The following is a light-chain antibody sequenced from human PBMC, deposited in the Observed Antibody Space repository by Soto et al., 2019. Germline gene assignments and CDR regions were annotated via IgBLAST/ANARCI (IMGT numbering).Light chain of an antibody. V-gene: IGKV1-5*03. J-gene: IGKJ1*01. CDR1: QSISSW. Sequence: DIQMTQSPSSVSASVGGRVTITCRASQSISSWVAWYQQKPGKGPKLLIYKASHLESGVPSRFSGSGSGTEFTLTISSLQPGDFATYYCQHYNTYPWTFGHGTKVDIK. CDR2: KAS. CDR3: QHYNTYPWT.